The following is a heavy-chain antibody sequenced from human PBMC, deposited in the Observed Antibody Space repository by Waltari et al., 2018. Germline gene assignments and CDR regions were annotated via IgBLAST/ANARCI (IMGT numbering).Heavy chain of an antibody. V-gene: IGHV3-7*01. Sequence: EVQLVEYGGALVQPGVSLRLSCAASGFTFSNYWMNWVRQAPGRGLEWVASIKQLGNEKNYGDSVRGRFTISRDDAKKSVYLELNSLRADDTAVYYCARDLRSWPYYLDYWGQGTLVTVSS. CDR2: IKQLGNEK. J-gene: IGHJ4*02. D-gene: IGHD6-13*01. CDR3: ARDLRSWPYYLDY. CDR1: GFTFSNYW.